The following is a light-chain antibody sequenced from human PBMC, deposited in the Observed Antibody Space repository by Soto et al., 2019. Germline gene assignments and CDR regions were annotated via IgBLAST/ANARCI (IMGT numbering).Light chain of an antibody. CDR1: QSISSW. V-gene: IGKV1-5*03. J-gene: IGKJ1*01. CDR3: QQYNSYSWT. CDR2: KAS. Sequence: DIKMTQSPSTLSASVGDRVTITCRASQSISSWLAWYQQKPGKAPKLLIYKASSLESGVPSRFSGSGSGTEFPHTISSLQPDDFATYYCQQYNSYSWTFGQGTKVEIK.